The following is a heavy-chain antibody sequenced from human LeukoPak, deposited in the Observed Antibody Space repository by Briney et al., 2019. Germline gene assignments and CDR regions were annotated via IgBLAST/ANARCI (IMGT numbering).Heavy chain of an antibody. CDR2: ITGSGGNT. CDR3: AKAASSSWPSYYYGMDV. V-gene: IGHV3-23*01. D-gene: IGHD6-13*01. CDR1: GFIFSSYS. Sequence: GGSLRPSCAASGFIFSSYSMSWVRQAPGKGLEWVSVITGSGGNTYYADSVKGRFTISKDNSKNTVYLQMSSLRVDDTAVYYCAKAASSSWPSYYYGMDVWGQGTTVTVSS. J-gene: IGHJ6*02.